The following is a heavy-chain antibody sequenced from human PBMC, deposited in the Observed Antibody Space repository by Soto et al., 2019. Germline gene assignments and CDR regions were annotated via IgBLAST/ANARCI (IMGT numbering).Heavy chain of an antibody. Sequence: SVKVSCKASGYTFTSYGISWVRQAPGQGLEWMGGIIPIFGTANYAQKFQGRVTITADESTSTAYMELSSLRSEDTAVYYCARVVVPAARSYYYYYGMDVWGQGTTVTVSS. CDR2: IIPIFGTA. CDR1: GYTFTSYG. CDR3: ARVVVPAARSYYYYYGMDV. V-gene: IGHV1-69*13. J-gene: IGHJ6*02. D-gene: IGHD2-2*01.